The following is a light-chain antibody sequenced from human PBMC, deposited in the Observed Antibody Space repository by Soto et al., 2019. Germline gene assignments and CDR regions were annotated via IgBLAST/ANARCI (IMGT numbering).Light chain of an antibody. J-gene: IGKJ5*01. CDR1: LDINRW. Sequence: DIQMTQSPSSVSVSVGDRVTITCRVSLDINRWLAWYQVRPGKPPKLLIAGAFVLQSGVPSRFSGSGYGTDFALTIDNLQPEDFATYYCQQADSYPITFGQGTRLDI. V-gene: IGKV1-12*01. CDR2: GAF. CDR3: QQADSYPIT.